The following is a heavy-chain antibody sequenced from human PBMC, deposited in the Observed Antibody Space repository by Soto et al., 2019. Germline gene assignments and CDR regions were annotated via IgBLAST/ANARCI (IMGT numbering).Heavy chain of an antibody. V-gene: IGHV1-8*01. CDR2: MNPNTGNA. J-gene: IGHJ4*02. Sequence: QVQLVQSGAEVKKPGASVQVSCKASGYTFNSYDINWVRLVTGQGLEWMGWMNPNTGNAGYAQKFQGRVTMPRSTSMSTAYLELSSLRPEDTAVYYCARKYTYGSDDFDSWGQRTLVTVSS. D-gene: IGHD5-18*01. CDR1: GYTFNSYD. CDR3: ARKYTYGSDDFDS.